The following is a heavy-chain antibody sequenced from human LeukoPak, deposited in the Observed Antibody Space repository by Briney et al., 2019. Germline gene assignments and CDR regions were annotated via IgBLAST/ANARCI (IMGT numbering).Heavy chain of an antibody. V-gene: IGHV4-30-2*01. CDR2: IYHSGST. Sequence: PSQTLSLTCTVSGGSISSGGYYWSWIRQPPGKGLEWIGYIYHSGSTYYNPSLKSRVAISVDRSKNQFSLKLSSVTAADTAVYYCAREGCSSTSCYRAFDYWGQGTLVTVSS. D-gene: IGHD2-2*02. CDR1: GGSISSGGYY. CDR3: AREGCSSTSCYRAFDY. J-gene: IGHJ4*02.